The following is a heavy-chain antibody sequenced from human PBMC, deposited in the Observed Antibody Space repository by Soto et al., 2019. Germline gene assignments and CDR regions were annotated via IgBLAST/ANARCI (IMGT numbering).Heavy chain of an antibody. CDR3: ARDLSVAGPDY. CDR1: GFTFRSYA. Sequence: GGSLRLSCAASGFTFRSYAMHWVRQAPGKGLEWVAVISYDESDKYYADSLKGRFTISRDNSKNTLYLQMNSLRAEDTAVSYCARDLSVAGPDYWGQGPLVTVSS. J-gene: IGHJ4*02. CDR2: ISYDESDK. V-gene: IGHV3-30*03. D-gene: IGHD6-19*01.